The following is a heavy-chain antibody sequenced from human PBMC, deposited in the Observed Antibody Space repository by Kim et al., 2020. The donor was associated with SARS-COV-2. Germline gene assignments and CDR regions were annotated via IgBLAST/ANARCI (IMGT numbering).Heavy chain of an antibody. Sequence: GGSLRLSCAASGFTFSSYAMSWVRQAPGKGLEWVSAISGSGGSTYYADSVKGRFTISRDNSKNTLYLQMNSLRAEDTAVYYCANLITMVRGVTYGMDVWGQGTTVTVSS. CDR3: ANLITMVRGVTYGMDV. J-gene: IGHJ6*02. D-gene: IGHD3-10*01. V-gene: IGHV3-23*01. CDR2: ISGSGGST. CDR1: GFTFSSYA.